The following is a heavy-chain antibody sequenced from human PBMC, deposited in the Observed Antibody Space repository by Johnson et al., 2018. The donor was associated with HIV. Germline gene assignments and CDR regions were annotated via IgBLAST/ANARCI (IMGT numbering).Heavy chain of an antibody. CDR1: GFTFSSYA. D-gene: IGHD2-15*01. CDR2: IKQDGSEK. CDR3: VTLVVAPPFDI. V-gene: IGHV3-7*01. J-gene: IGHJ3*02. Sequence: VQLVESGGGVVQPGRSLRLSCAASGFTFSSYAMHWVRQAPGKGLEWVANIKQDGSEKNYVDSVKGRFTISRDNVKNSLYLQMNSLRAEDTAVYYCVTLVVAPPFDIWGQGTMVTVSS.